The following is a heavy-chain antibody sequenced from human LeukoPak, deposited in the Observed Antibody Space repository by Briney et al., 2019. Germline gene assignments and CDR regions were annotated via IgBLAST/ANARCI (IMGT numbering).Heavy chain of an antibody. V-gene: IGHV3-74*01. CDR1: GFTFSSYW. J-gene: IGHJ4*02. CDR3: AKIPQVAIFSVPNFDY. D-gene: IGHD3-3*01. CDR2: INSDGSST. Sequence: PGGSLRLSCAASGFTFSSYWMHWVRQVPGKGLVWVSRINSDGSSTTYADSVKGRFTISRDNSKNTLFLQMNSLRAEDTAVYYCAKIPQVAIFSVPNFDYWGQGTLVTVSS.